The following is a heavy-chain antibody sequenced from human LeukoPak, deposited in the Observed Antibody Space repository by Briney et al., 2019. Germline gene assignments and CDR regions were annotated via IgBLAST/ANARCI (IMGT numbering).Heavy chain of an antibody. J-gene: IGHJ4*02. CDR3: ARWRGLQSEFDC. CDR1: GFTFSSHS. Sequence: GGSLRLSCAASGFTFSSHSMGWVRQAPGKGLECVATIGLDGAQKDFVDSVMGRFTLSRDNAKNSLFLEMNRLRVEDTAVYYCARWRGLQSEFDCWGQGTLVTVSS. D-gene: IGHD5-24*01. V-gene: IGHV3-7*01. CDR2: IGLDGAQK.